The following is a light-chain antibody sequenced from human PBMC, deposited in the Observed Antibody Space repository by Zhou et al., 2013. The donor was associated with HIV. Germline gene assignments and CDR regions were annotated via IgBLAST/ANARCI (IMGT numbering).Light chain of an antibody. V-gene: IGKV1-27*01. CDR2: SAS. J-gene: IGKJ1*01. Sequence: DIQMTQSPSSLSASVGDRVTITCRATQDIRNSLAWYQQKPGKVPQLLIYSASILQSGVPSRFSGTGSGTDFALTINSLQPEDVATYFCQKXDNAPWTFGQGTKVEIK. CDR1: QDIRNS. CDR3: QKXDNAPWT.